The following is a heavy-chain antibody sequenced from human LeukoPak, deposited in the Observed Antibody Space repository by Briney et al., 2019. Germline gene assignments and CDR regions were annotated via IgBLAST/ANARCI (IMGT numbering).Heavy chain of an antibody. CDR1: VGSISSYY. D-gene: IGHD4-17*01. J-gene: IGHJ3*02. CDR3: AREGGDGDGDAFDI. V-gene: IGHV4-59*01. Sequence: PSETLSLTCTVPVGSISSYYRSWVRQPPGKGLEWIGYIYYSGGTNYNPSLQSRVTISVDPSKNQFSLKLSSVTAADTAVYYCAREGGDGDGDAFDIWGQGTMVTVSS. CDR2: IYYSGGT.